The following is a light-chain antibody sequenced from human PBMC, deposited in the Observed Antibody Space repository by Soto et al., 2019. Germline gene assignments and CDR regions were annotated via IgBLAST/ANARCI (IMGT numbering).Light chain of an antibody. CDR3: GSYASGGAYV. V-gene: IGLV2-14*01. CDR2: DVS. J-gene: IGLJ1*01. CDR1: SSDVGGYNA. Sequence: QSVLTQPASVSGSPGQSITISCTGTSSDVGGYNAVSWYQQHPGKAPKLMIYDVSNRPSGASDRFSGSKSGNTASLTISGLQAEDKADYYCGSYASGGAYVFGTGTKVTVL.